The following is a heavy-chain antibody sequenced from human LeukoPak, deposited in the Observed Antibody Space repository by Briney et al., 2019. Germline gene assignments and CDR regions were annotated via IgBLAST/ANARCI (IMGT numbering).Heavy chain of an antibody. Sequence: HPGGSLRLSCAASGFTFSSYSMNWVRQAPGKGLEWVSYISSSSSTIYYADSVKGRFTISRDNAKNSLYLQMNSLRAEDTAVYYCARGSVVVPAANDYWGQGTLVTVSS. CDR2: ISSSSSTI. CDR3: ARGSVVVPAANDY. D-gene: IGHD2-2*01. CDR1: GFTFSSYS. J-gene: IGHJ4*02. V-gene: IGHV3-48*01.